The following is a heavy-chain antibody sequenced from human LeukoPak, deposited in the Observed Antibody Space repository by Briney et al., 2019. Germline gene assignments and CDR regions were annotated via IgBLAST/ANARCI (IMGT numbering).Heavy chain of an antibody. V-gene: IGHV1-46*03. CDR3: ARDHTKGPMADV. CDR1: GYTFTSYY. J-gene: IGHJ6*04. CDR2: INPSGGST. D-gene: IGHD3-10*01. Sequence: GASVKVSCKASGYTFTSYYKHWVRQAPGQGLEWMGIINPSGGSTSYAQKFQGRVTMTRDTSTSTVYMELSSLRSEDTAVYYCARDHTKGPMADVWGKGTTVAVSS.